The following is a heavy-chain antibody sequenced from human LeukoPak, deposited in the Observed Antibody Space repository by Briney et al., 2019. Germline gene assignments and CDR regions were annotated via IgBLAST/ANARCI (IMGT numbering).Heavy chain of an antibody. D-gene: IGHD3-3*01. J-gene: IGHJ3*02. CDR1: GFTFSSYA. CDR3: ARDRVPRNYDFWSGYYLHDAFDI. V-gene: IGHV3-23*01. CDR2: ISGSGGST. Sequence: GGSLRLSCAASGFTFSSYAMSWVRQAPGKGLEWVSAISGSGGSTYYADSVKGRFTISRDNSKNTLYLQMNTLRAEDTAVYYCARDRVPRNYDFWSGYYLHDAFDIWGQGTMVTVSS.